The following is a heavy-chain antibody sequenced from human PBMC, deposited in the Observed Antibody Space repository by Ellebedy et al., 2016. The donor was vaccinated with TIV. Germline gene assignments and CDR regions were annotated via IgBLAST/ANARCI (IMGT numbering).Heavy chain of an antibody. CDR2: IIPIFGTA. D-gene: IGHD1-1*01. CDR3: ARGRSWGTGDY. CDR1: GGTFSSYA. V-gene: IGHV1-69*13. J-gene: IGHJ4*02. Sequence: SVKVSXXASGGTFSSYAISWVRQAPGQGLEWMGGIIPIFGTANYAQKFQGRVTITADESTSTAYMELSSLRSEDTAVYYCARGRSWGTGDYWGQGTLVTVSS.